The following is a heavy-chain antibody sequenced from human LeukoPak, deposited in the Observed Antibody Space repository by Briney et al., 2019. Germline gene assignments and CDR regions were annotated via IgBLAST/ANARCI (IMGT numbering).Heavy chain of an antibody. CDR3: ARNYYYGSGSLFDY. V-gene: IGHV4-30-2*01. D-gene: IGHD3-10*01. Sequence: SQILSLTCAVSGGSISSGGYSWSWIRQPPGKGLEWIGYIYHSGSTYYNPSLKSRVTISVDRSKNQFSLKLSSVTAADTAVYYCARNYYYGSGSLFDYWGQGTLVTVSS. CDR1: GGSISSGGYS. J-gene: IGHJ4*02. CDR2: IYHSGST.